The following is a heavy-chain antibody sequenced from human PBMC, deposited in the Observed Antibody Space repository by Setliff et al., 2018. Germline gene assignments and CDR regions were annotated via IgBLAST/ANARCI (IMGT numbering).Heavy chain of an antibody. V-gene: IGHV5-51*01. J-gene: IGHJ6*03. CDR3: ARLAVRNTVYYYFTDV. CDR2: IYPGDSDT. D-gene: IGHD2-2*02. Sequence: GESLKISCQGLGYDFFGYWIAWVRQVPGKGPEWVGHIYPGDSDTRYSPSFQGQVTIAVDRSRVTAYLQWDSLKASDAATYYCARLAVRNTVYYYFTDVWGKGTSVTVSS. CDR1: GYDFFGYW.